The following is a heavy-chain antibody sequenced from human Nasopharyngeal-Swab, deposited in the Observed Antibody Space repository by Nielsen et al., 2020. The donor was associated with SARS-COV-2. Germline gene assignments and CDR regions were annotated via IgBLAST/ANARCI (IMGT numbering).Heavy chain of an antibody. CDR2: IVVGSGNT. Sequence: SVKVSCKASGFTFISSAVQWVRQARGQRLEWIGWIVVGSGNTNYAQKFQERVTITRDMSTSTAYMELSSLRSEDTAVYYCAASPNYYDSSGYPFDIWGQGTMVTVSS. V-gene: IGHV1-58*01. CDR3: AASPNYYDSSGYPFDI. CDR1: GFTFISSA. D-gene: IGHD3-22*01. J-gene: IGHJ3*02.